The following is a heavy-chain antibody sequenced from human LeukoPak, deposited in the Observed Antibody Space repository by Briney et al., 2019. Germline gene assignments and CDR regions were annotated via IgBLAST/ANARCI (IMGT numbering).Heavy chain of an antibody. CDR2: INPSGGST. V-gene: IGHV1-46*03. Sequence: ASVKVSCKASGYTFTSYYMHWVRQAPGQGLEWMGIINPSGGSTSYAQKFQGRVTMTKATYTRTVYMELRSLRPEDTAVYYCARRRRLRVLEWFQPHFDYWGQGTLVTVSP. D-gene: IGHD3-3*01. CDR1: GYTFTSYY. CDR3: ARRRRLRVLEWFQPHFDY. J-gene: IGHJ4*02.